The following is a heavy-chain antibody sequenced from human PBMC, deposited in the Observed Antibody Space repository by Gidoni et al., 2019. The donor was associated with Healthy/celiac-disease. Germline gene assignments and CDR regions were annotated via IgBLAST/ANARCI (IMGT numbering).Heavy chain of an antibody. CDR2: INHSGST. CDR1: GGSFSGYY. D-gene: IGHD3-22*01. J-gene: IGHJ4*02. Sequence: QVQLQQWGAGLLTPSETLSLTCAVYGGSFSGYYWSWIRQPPGQGLEWIGEINHSGSTNYNPSLKSRVTISVDTSKNQFSLKLSSVTAADTAVYYCASVSYYYDSSADYWGQGTLVTVSS. CDR3: ASVSYYYDSSADY. V-gene: IGHV4-34*01.